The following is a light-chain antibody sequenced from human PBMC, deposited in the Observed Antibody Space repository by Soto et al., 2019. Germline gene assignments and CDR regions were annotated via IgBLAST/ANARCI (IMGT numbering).Light chain of an antibody. CDR2: GAS. CDR3: QQDYNLPWT. CDR1: QSVSSSY. V-gene: IGKV3D-7*01. J-gene: IGKJ1*01. Sequence: PGERVTLSCRASQSVSSSYLTWYQQKPGQAPRLLIYGASTRATSIPARFSGSGSWTDFTLTISSLQPEDFAVYYCQQDYNLPWTFGQGTKVEIK.